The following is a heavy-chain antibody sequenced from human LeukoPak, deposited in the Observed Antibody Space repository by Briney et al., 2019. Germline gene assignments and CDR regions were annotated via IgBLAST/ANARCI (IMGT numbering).Heavy chain of an antibody. J-gene: IGHJ4*02. D-gene: IGHD1-26*01. CDR2: ISGSGAST. CDR1: GLTFSSYA. CDR3: AKDVGKWESLHFFDY. Sequence: GGSLRLSCAASGLTFSSYAVSWVRQVPGKGLEWISGISGSGASTYYADSVKGRFTISRDDSRNTLYLQMNSLRGDDTAVYYCAKDVGKWESLHFFDYWGQGTLVTVSS. V-gene: IGHV3-23*01.